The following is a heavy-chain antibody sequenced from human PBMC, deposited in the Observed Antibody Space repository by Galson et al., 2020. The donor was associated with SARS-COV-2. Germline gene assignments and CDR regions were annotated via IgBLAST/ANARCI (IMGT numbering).Heavy chain of an antibody. CDR3: ASDLALHPGYYYMDV. J-gene: IGHJ6*03. CDR2: VFHSGST. CDR1: GGSIISSY. V-gene: IGHV4-59*01. Sequence: SETLSLTCTVSGGSIISSYWAWIRQSPGKGPEWIGNVFHSGSTKYNPSLKSRVTISIDTSKSQFSLRLTSVTAADTAVYFCASDLALHPGYYYMDVWGKGTTVTVSS.